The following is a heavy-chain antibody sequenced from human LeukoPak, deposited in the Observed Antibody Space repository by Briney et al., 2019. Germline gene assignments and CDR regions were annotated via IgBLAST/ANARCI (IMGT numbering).Heavy chain of an antibody. V-gene: IGHV4-39*01. CDR3: ARRGPTTYYDILTGPRRYYFDY. CDR2: IYYGGST. D-gene: IGHD3-9*01. J-gene: IGHJ4*02. CDR1: GGSISTSNYY. Sequence: SETLSLTCTASGGSISTSNYYWGWIRQPPGKGLEWIGSIYYGGSTYYNPSLKSRVTISVDTSKNQFSLKLSSVTAADTAVYYCARRGPTTYYDILTGPRRYYFDYWGQGTLVTVSS.